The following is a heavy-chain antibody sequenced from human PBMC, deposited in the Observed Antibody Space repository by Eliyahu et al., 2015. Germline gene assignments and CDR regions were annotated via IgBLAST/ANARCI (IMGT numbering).Heavy chain of an antibody. CDR1: GXPIRRGGYS. D-gene: IGHD1-26*01. V-gene: IGHV4-31*01. J-gene: IGHJ5*02. CDR3: ARASGRTSTNWFDP. Sequence: QVQLQESGPGLVKPSQTLSLPCPVPGXPIRRGGYSGSWIRQAPGKGLEWIGYIYYSGSTYYNPSLKSLVTISVDTSKNQFSLKLSSVTAADTAVYYCARASGRTSTNWFDPWGQGTLVTVSS. CDR2: IYYSGST.